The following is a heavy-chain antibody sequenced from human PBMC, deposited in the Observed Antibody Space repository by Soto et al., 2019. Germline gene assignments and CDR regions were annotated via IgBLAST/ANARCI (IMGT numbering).Heavy chain of an antibody. CDR1: GLTFSNYA. Sequence: PGGSLRLSCAASGLTFSNYAMSWVRQAPGKGLEWVSAISVSGGDTYYADSVKGRFTISRDNSKNTLYLQMNSLRAEDTAVYFCEKAGKMYDSRGYSFDYWGQGTLVTVSS. V-gene: IGHV3-23*01. J-gene: IGHJ4*02. D-gene: IGHD3-22*01. CDR2: ISVSGGDT. CDR3: EKAGKMYDSRGYSFDY.